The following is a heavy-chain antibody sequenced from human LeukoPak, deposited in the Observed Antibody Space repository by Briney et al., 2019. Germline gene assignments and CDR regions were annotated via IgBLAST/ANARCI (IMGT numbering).Heavy chain of an antibody. CDR1: AGSSSSSSYY. Sequence: SETLPRNCTVSAGSSSSSSYYWGWIRQPPRKGLEWIGSIYYSGSTYYNPSLKSRVTISVDTSKNQFSMKLSSVTAADTAVYYCARDHSSYSSSSGGHWFDPWGQGTLVTVSS. CDR2: IYYSGST. D-gene: IGHD6-6*01. CDR3: ARDHSSYSSSSGGHWFDP. V-gene: IGHV4-39*07. J-gene: IGHJ5*02.